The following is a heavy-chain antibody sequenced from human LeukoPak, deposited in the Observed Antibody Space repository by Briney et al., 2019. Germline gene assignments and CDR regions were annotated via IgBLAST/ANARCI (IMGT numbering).Heavy chain of an antibody. CDR1: GGTFSSYA. D-gene: IGHD2-2*01. V-gene: IGHV1-69*05. Sequence: SVKVSCKASGGTFSSYAISRVRQAPGQGLEWMGGIIPIFGTANYAQKFQGRVTITTDESTSTAYMELSSLRSEDTAVYYCAKVGVVPADTDWYFDLWGRGTLVTVSS. CDR3: AKVGVVPADTDWYFDL. J-gene: IGHJ2*01. CDR2: IIPIFGTA.